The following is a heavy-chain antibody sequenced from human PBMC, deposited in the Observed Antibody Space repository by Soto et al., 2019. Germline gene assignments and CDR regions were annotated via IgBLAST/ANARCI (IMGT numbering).Heavy chain of an antibody. CDR3: AREEGVMVRGVIIRDWFDP. Sequence: SETLSLTCTVSGGSISSYYWSWIRQPAGKGLEWIGRIYTSGSTNYNPSLKSRVTMSVDTSKNQFSLKLSSVTAADTAVYYCAREEGVMVRGVIIRDWFDPWGQGTLVTVSS. V-gene: IGHV4-4*07. CDR1: GGSISSYY. J-gene: IGHJ5*02. CDR2: IYTSGST. D-gene: IGHD3-10*01.